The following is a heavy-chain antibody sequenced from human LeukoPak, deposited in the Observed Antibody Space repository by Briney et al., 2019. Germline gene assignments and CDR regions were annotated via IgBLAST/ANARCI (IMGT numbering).Heavy chain of an antibody. CDR2: INSDGSST. CDR1: GFTFSSYW. CDR3: ARAVSSGWYRGYFDY. D-gene: IGHD6-19*01. J-gene: IGHJ4*02. V-gene: IGHV3-74*01. Sequence: GGSLRLSCAASGFTFSSYWMHWVRQAPGKGLVWVSRINSDGSSTSYADSVKGRFTISRDNAKNTLYLQMNSLRAEDTAVYYCARAVSSGWYRGYFDYWGQGTLVTVSS.